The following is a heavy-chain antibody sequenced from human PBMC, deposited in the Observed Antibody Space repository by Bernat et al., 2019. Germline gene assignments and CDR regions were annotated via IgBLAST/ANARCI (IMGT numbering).Heavy chain of an antibody. V-gene: IGHV1-18*01. Sequence: QVHLVQSGAEVKKPGASVKVSCKASGYTFNTYGISWVRQAPGPGLEWMGWISTYNGDTKDAQKFQGRVTLTTDTSTSTAYMELRSLRSDDTAVYYCARDRIAVRPGWFDPWGQGTLVTVSS. CDR1: GYTFNTYG. CDR2: ISTYNGDT. CDR3: ARDRIAVRPGWFDP. D-gene: IGHD6-6*01. J-gene: IGHJ5*02.